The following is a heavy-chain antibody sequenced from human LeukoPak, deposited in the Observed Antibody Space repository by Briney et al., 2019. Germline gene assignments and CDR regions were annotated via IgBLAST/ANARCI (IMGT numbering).Heavy chain of an antibody. J-gene: IGHJ6*02. CDR3: ARGANTAMVIAHYGMDV. D-gene: IGHD5-18*01. CDR2: IWYDGSNK. Sequence: HSGGSLRLSCAASGFTFSSYAMHWVRQAPGKGLEWVAVIWYDGSNKYYADSVKGRFTISRDNSKNTLYLQMISLRAEDTAVYYCARGANTAMVIAHYGMDVWGQGTTVTVSS. V-gene: IGHV3-33*08. CDR1: GFTFSSYA.